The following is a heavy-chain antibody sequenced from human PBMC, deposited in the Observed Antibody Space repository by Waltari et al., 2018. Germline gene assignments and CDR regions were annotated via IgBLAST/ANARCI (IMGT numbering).Heavy chain of an antibody. D-gene: IGHD3-3*01. CDR2: IDYSGST. Sequence: QLQLQESGPGLVKPSETLSLTCTVSGGSISSSSYYWGWIRQPPGKGLEWMGSIDYSGSTYYNPSLKSRVTISVDTSKNQFSLKLSSVTAADTAVYYCASLTYYDFWSGYYTAAFDIWGQGTVVTVSS. CDR1: GGSISSSSYY. J-gene: IGHJ3*02. V-gene: IGHV4-39*01. CDR3: ASLTYYDFWSGYYTAAFDI.